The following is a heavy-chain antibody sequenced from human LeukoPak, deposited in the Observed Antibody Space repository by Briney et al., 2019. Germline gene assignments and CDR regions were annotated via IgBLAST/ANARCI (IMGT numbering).Heavy chain of an antibody. V-gene: IGHV4-59*01. D-gene: IGHD4-17*01. CDR1: GGSISSYY. Sequence: SETLSLTCTVSGGSISSYYWSWIRQPPGKGLEWIGYIYYSGSTNYNPSLKSRVTISVDTSKNQFSLKLSSVTAADTAVYYCARELRDDLFDYWGQGTLVTVSS. CDR3: ARELRDDLFDY. J-gene: IGHJ4*02. CDR2: IYYSGST.